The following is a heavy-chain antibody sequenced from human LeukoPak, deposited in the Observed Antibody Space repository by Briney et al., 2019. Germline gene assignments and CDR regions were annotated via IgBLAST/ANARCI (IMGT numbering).Heavy chain of an antibody. Sequence: SETLSLTCTVSGGSISSYYWSWIRQPPGKGLEWIGYIYYSGSTNYNPSLKSRVTISVDTSKNQFSLKLSSVTAADTAVYYCARRRDGYNFDYWGQGTLVTVSS. CDR1: GGSISSYY. CDR3: ARRRDGYNFDY. V-gene: IGHV4-59*08. CDR2: IYYSGST. J-gene: IGHJ4*02. D-gene: IGHD5-24*01.